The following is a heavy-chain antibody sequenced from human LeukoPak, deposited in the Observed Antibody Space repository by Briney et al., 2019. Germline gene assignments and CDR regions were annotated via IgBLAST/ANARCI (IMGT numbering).Heavy chain of an antibody. D-gene: IGHD6-13*01. J-gene: IGHJ4*02. CDR2: MNPNSGNT. V-gene: IGHV1-8*01. Sequence: GASVKVSCKASGYTFTSYDIIWVRQATGQGLEWMGWMNPNSGNTGYAQKFQGRVTMTRNTSISTAYMELSSLRSEDTAVYYCASPRAAAGTPAFEYWGQGTLVTVSS. CDR1: GYTFTSYD. CDR3: ASPRAAAGTPAFEY.